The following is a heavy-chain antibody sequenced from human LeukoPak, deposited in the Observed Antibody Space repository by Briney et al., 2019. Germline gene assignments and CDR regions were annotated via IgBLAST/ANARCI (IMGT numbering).Heavy chain of an antibody. V-gene: IGHV3-53*01. D-gene: IGHD3-22*01. J-gene: IGHJ4*02. Sequence: PGGSLRLSCAASGFTVSSNYMSWVRQAPGKGLEWVSVIYSGGSTYYADSVKGRFTISRDNSKNTLYLQMNSLRAEDTAVYYCARDSTYYYESSGYYYPATQFDYWGQGTLVTVSS. CDR3: ARDSTYYYESSGYYYPATQFDY. CDR1: GFTVSSNY. CDR2: IYSGGST.